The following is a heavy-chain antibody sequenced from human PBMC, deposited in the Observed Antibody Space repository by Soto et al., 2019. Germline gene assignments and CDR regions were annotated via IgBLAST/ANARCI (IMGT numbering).Heavy chain of an antibody. V-gene: IGHV1-18*01. CDR1: GYTFTNYG. CDR3: ARVRRLSEYFYYYMDV. J-gene: IGHJ6*03. CDR2: ISAYNGDT. D-gene: IGHD6-25*01. Sequence: GASVKVSCKASGYTFTNYGITWVRQAPGQGLEWMGWISAYNGDTHYTQRLQGRVTMTTDTSTSTAYMELRGLRSDDTAVYYCARVRRLSEYFYYYMDVWGKGTTVTVSS.